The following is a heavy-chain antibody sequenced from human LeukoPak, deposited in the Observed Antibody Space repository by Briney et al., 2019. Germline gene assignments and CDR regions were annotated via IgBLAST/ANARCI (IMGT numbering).Heavy chain of an antibody. CDR3: ARGAPVPRGGDFDY. V-gene: IGHV1-2*02. Sequence: ASVKVSCKASGYTFTGYYMHWVRQAPGQGPEWMGWINPNSGGTNYAQKFQGRVTMTRDTSISTAYMELSRLRSDDTAVYYCARGAPVPRGGDFDYWGQGTLVTVSS. CDR2: INPNSGGT. D-gene: IGHD3-16*01. J-gene: IGHJ4*02. CDR1: GYTFTGYY.